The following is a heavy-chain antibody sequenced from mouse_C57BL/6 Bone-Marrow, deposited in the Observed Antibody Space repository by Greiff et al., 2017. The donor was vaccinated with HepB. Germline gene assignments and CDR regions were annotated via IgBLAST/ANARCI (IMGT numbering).Heavy chain of an antibody. Sequence: QVQLQQSGAELVRPGASVTLSCKASGYTFTDYEMHWVKQTPGHGLEWIGAIYPETGGTAYNQKFKGKAILTADKSSSTAYMELRSLTSEDSAVYYCTRNYNYFDYRGQGTTLTVSS. CDR1: GYTFTDYE. D-gene: IGHD2-12*01. CDR3: TRNYNYFDY. J-gene: IGHJ2*01. V-gene: IGHV1-15*01. CDR2: IYPETGGT.